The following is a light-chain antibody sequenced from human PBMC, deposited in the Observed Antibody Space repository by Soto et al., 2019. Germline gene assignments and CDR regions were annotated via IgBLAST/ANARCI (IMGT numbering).Light chain of an antibody. Sequence: DIQMTQSPSTLSASVGDTVTVTCRASQSVSGWLAWYQQKPGEAPKLMIYDASALPRGVPSRFSGSGSGTKFTLTIASLQPDDVATHYCQQYETFSGTLGPGTKVDIK. CDR3: QQYETFSGT. V-gene: IGKV1-5*01. CDR2: DAS. J-gene: IGKJ1*01. CDR1: QSVSGW.